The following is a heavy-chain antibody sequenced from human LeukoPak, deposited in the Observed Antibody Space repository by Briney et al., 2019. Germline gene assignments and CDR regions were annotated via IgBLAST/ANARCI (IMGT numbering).Heavy chain of an antibody. CDR3: AGNPSSSWYPTPGVGYYGMDV. Sequence: GGSLRLSCAASGFTFSSYWMSWVRQAPGKGLEWVANIKQDGSEKYYVDSVKGRFTISRDNAKNSLYLQMNSLRAEDTAVYYCAGNPSSSWYPTPGVGYYGMDVWGQGTTVTVSS. CDR1: GFTFSSYW. CDR2: IKQDGSEK. D-gene: IGHD6-13*01. V-gene: IGHV3-7*01. J-gene: IGHJ6*02.